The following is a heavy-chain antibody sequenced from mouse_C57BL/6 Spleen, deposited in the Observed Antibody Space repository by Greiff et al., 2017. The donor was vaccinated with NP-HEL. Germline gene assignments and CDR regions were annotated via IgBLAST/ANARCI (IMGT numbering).Heavy chain of an antibody. CDR3: ARDSRFAY. Sequence: VQLQQPGAELVRPGTSVKLSCKASGYTFTSYWMHWVKQRPGQGLEWIGVIDPSDSYTNYNQKFKGKATLTVDTSSSTAYMQLSSLTSEDSAVYYCARDSRFAYWGQGTLVTVSA. CDR1: GYTFTSYW. V-gene: IGHV1-59*01. CDR2: IDPSDSYT. J-gene: IGHJ3*01.